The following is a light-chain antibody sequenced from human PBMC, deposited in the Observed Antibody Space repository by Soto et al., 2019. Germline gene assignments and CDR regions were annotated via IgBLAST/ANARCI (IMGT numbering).Light chain of an antibody. CDR2: AAS. CDR1: QAISSS. Sequence: IQLTQSPSFLSASVGDRVTITCRASQAISSSLAWYQHNPGKAPKLLIYAASTLQNGVPSSFSGSGSGTEFTLTINNLQPEDFATYYCQHLNDYRYTFGQGTKVEIK. CDR3: QHLNDYRYT. J-gene: IGKJ2*01. V-gene: IGKV1-9*01.